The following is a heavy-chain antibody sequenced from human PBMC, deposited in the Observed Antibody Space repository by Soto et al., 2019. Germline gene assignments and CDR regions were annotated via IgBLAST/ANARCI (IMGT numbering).Heavy chain of an antibody. CDR1: GGSISSGGYF. CDR3: ARGRYCLTGRCFPNWFDS. V-gene: IGHV4-30-4*01. CDR2: IYKSATT. J-gene: IGHJ5*01. D-gene: IGHD2-15*01. Sequence: PSETLSLTCTVSGGSISSGGYFWAWIRQPPGQALEYIGYIYKSATTYYNPSFESRVAISLDTSKSQFSLNVTSVTAADTAVYFCARGRYCLTGRCFPNWFDSWGQGTLVTAPQ.